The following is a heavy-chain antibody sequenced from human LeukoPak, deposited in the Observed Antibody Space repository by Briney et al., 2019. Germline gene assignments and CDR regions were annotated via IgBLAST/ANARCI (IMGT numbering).Heavy chain of an antibody. D-gene: IGHD3-16*02. CDR1: GYTFISYG. Sequence: ASVKVSCKASGYTFISYGISWVRQAPGQGLEWMGWISAYNGNTNYAQKVQGRVTMTTDTSTSTAYMELRSLRSDDTAVYYCARVYYDYVWGSYRQGNWFDPWGQGTLVTVSS. CDR3: ARVYYDYVWGSYRQGNWFDP. CDR2: ISAYNGNT. J-gene: IGHJ5*02. V-gene: IGHV1-18*01.